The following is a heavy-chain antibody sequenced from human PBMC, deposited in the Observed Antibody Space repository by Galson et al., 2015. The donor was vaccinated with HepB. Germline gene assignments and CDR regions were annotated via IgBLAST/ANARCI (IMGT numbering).Heavy chain of an antibody. J-gene: IGHJ3*02. D-gene: IGHD2-2*02. CDR3: ARVPWSIVPAAIEFEAFDI. CDR1: GYTFTSYG. V-gene: IGHV1-18*04. Sequence: SVKVSCKASGYTFTSYGISWVRQAPGQGLEWMGWISAYNGNTNYAQKLQGRVTMTTDTSTSTAYMELRSLRSDDTAVYYCARVPWSIVPAAIEFEAFDIWGQGTMVTVSS. CDR2: ISAYNGNT.